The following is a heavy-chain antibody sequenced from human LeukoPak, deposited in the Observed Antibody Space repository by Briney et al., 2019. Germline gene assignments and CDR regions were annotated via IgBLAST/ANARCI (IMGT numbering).Heavy chain of an antibody. V-gene: IGHV3-48*03. CDR3: ATWSGAAAGRSDY. CDR2: IPTGSGTV. Sequence: PGGSLRLSCAASGFTFTNYAMIWVRQTPGKGREWLSYIPTGSGTVFYADSVKGRFTISRDNAKNSLFLQMNTLRADDSALYYCATWSGAAAGRSDYWGQGTLVTVSS. CDR1: GFTFTNYA. J-gene: IGHJ4*02. D-gene: IGHD6-13*01.